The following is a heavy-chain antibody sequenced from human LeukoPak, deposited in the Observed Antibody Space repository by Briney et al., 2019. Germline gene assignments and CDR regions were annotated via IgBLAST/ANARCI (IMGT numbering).Heavy chain of an antibody. CDR1: GFTFSSYA. CDR2: ISGNGDTT. V-gene: IGHV3-64*01. CDR3: AASRWSGYLDY. J-gene: IGHJ4*02. D-gene: IGHD3-3*01. Sequence: GGSVTLSCAASGFTFSSYAMHWVRQAPGKGLKYVSAISGNGDTTYYANSVKGRFTISRDNSKNTLYLQMGSLRAEDTAVYYCAASRWSGYLDYWGQGTLLTVSS.